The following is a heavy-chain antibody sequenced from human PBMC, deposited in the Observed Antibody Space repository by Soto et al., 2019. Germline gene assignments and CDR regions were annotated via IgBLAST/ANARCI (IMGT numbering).Heavy chain of an antibody. J-gene: IGHJ2*01. CDR2: IHGGGGAT. Sequence: EVQLLESGGGLVQPGGSLRLSCAASGFTFSAYAMDWVRQAPGKGLELVSTIHGGGGATHYADSVKGRFTISRADAKNTLYAQMNSLRAEDTAVYYCAKVEGHPLAYWELEFWGRGTLVTVSS. CDR3: AKVEGHPLAYWELEF. CDR1: GFTFSAYA. V-gene: IGHV3-23*01. D-gene: IGHD1-1*01.